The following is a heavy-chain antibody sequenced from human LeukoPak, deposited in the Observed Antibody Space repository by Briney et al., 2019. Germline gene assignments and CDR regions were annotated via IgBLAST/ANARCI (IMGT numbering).Heavy chain of an antibody. CDR3: ARHDWFDP. Sequence: QPGGSLRLSCAASGFTFANYGMTWVRQAPGKGLEWVSVIYSGGSTYYADSVKGRFTISRDNSKNMLYLQMNSLRAEDTAVYYCARHDWFDPWGQGTLVTVSS. CDR1: GFTFANYG. V-gene: IGHV3-66*04. J-gene: IGHJ5*02. CDR2: IYSGGST.